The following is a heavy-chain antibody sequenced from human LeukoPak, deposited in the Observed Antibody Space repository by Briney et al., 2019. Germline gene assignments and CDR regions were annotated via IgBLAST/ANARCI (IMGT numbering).Heavy chain of an antibody. D-gene: IGHD1-26*01. Sequence: PSGTLSLTCGVSGGSISGTNWWSWVRQPPGQGLEWIGEISLAGQTNYNPSLNGRVTMSLDKSSNQLSLHLTSVTAADTATYFCSRESGPFCPLGYWGQGTLDIVSS. V-gene: IGHV4-4*02. J-gene: IGHJ4*02. CDR3: SRESGPFCPLGY. CDR1: GGSISGTNW. CDR2: ISLAGQT.